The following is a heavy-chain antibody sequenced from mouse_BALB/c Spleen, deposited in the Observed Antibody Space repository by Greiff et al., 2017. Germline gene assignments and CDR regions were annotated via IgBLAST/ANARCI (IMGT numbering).Heavy chain of an antibody. CDR3: ASTGSPAWFAY. Sequence: QVQLKESGPGLVAPSQSLSITCTVSGFSLTSYGVHWVRQSPGKGLEWLGVIWSGGSTDYNAAFISRLSISKDNSKSQVFFKMNSLQANDTAIYYCASTGSPAWFAYWGQGTLVTVSA. CDR1: GFSLTSYG. D-gene: IGHD6-2*01. J-gene: IGHJ3*01. V-gene: IGHV2-2*02. CDR2: IWSGGST.